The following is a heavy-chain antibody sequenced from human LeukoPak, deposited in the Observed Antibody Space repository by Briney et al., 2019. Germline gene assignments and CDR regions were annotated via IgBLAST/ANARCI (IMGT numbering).Heavy chain of an antibody. V-gene: IGHV3-33*01. CDR3: ARDFGEYDYFHY. CDR2: IWYDGSKK. J-gene: IGHJ4*02. CDR1: GFIFSNYG. Sequence: GGSHRLSCEGSGFIFSNYGIHWVRQAPGKGLEWVAVIWYDGSKKYYEDSAKGRFIISRDNSKNMVYLQMNSLRVEDTAVYYCARDFGEYDYFHYWGQGTLVTVSS. D-gene: IGHD3-10*01.